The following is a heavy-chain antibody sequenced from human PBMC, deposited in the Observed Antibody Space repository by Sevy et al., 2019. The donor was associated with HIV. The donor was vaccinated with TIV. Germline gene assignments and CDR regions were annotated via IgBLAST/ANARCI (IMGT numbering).Heavy chain of an antibody. V-gene: IGHV3-74*01. Sequence: GGSLRLSCAASGFTFSRYWMHWVRQAPGKGLVWVSLITSDGNSTAYADSVKGRFTISRDNAKSTLYLQMNSLRAEDTAVYYCARDLEFYDYGDYGPAFNPDYWGRGTLVTVSS. CDR3: ARDLEFYDYGDYGPAFNPDY. CDR2: ITSDGNST. J-gene: IGHJ4*02. CDR1: GFTFSRYW. D-gene: IGHD4-17*01.